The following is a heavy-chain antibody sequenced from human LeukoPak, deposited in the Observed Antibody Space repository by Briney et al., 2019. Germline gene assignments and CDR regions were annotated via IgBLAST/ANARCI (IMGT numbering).Heavy chain of an antibody. D-gene: IGHD3-10*01. J-gene: IGHJ4*02. CDR3: AKGGGTATMVRGVIIGDYFDY. Sequence: GGSLRLSCAASGFTFSSYGMHWVRQAPGKGLEWVAVIWYDGSNKYYADSVKGRFTISRDNSKNTLYLQMNSLRAEDTAVYYCAKGGGTATMVRGVIIGDYFDYWGQGTLVTVYS. V-gene: IGHV3-33*06. CDR1: GFTFSSYG. CDR2: IWYDGSNK.